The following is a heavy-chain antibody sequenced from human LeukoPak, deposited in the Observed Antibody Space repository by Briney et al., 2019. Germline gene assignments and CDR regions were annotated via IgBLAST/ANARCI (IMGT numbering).Heavy chain of an antibody. CDR2: ISYDGRNK. CDR1: GXTFSTSG. CDR3: ARDRLVAADPDY. V-gene: IGHV3-30*03. J-gene: IGHJ4*02. D-gene: IGHD2-15*01. Sequence: PGRSLRLSCAASGXTFSTSGMHWVRQAPGKGLEFVAGISYDGRNKYCADSVKGRFSISRDDSQNTVFLQMSSLRAEDTADYYCARDRLVAADPDYWGQGTLVTVSS.